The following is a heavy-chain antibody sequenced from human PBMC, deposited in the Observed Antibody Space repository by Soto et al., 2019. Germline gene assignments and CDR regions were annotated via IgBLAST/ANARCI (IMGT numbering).Heavy chain of an antibody. V-gene: IGHV1-18*01. CDR3: ARGITMIVVVAPANNYYGMDV. D-gene: IGHD3-22*01. Sequence: ASVEVSCKASRYTFTSYGISWVRQAPGQGLEWMGWISAYNGNTNYAQKLQGRVTMTTDTSTSTAYMELRSLRSDDTAVYYCARGITMIVVVAPANNYYGMDVWG. J-gene: IGHJ6*02. CDR1: RYTFTSYG. CDR2: ISAYNGNT.